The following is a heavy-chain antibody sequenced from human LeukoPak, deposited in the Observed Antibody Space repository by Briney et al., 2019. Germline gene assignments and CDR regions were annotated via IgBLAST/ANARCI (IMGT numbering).Heavy chain of an antibody. CDR2: ITPMFGTA. Sequence: SVKVSCKASGGTFSSYAISWVRQAPGQGFEWMGGITPMFGTANYAQKFQGRVTITADESTSTAYMELSSLRSEDTAVYYCAREVGATRFDYWGQGTLVTVSS. CDR3: AREVGATRFDY. CDR1: GGTFSSYA. J-gene: IGHJ4*02. V-gene: IGHV1-69*13. D-gene: IGHD1-26*01.